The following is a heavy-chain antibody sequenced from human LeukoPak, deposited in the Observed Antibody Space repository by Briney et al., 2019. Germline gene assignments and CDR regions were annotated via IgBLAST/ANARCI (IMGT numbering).Heavy chain of an antibody. D-gene: IGHD4-17*01. V-gene: IGHV4-34*01. CDR2: INHSGST. CDR3: ARSGHLLTVRSGDY. CDR1: GGSFSGYY. J-gene: IGHJ4*02. Sequence: SETLSLTCAVYGGSFSGYYWSWIRQPPGKGLEWIGEINHSGSTNYNPSLKGRVTISVDTSKNQFSLKLSSVTAADTAVYYCARSGHLLTVRSGDYWGQGTLVTVYS.